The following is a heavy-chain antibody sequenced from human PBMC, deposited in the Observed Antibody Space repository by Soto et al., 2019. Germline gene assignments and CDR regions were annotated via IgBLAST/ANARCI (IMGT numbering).Heavy chain of an antibody. CDR1: GFTFSSYA. CDR2: ICYGGTTK. CDR3: AREWLVRPFDY. D-gene: IGHD6-19*01. V-gene: IGHV3-33*08. J-gene: IGHJ4*02. Sequence: GGSLRLSCAASGFTFSSYAMNWVRQAPGKGLEWVAVICYGGTTKYYADSVKGRFTISRDNSKNALYLQMNSLRAEDTAVYYCAREWLVRPFDYWGQGTLVTVSS.